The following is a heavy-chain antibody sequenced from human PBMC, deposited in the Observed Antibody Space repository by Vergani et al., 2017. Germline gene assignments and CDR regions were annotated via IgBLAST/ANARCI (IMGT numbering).Heavy chain of an antibody. Sequence: QFQLQESGPGLVKPSHTLSLTCTDSVGSINSHNYYWSWIRQPAGKGLEWIGRIHTSGSTNDNPSLKSRVTMSEDTSMNQFSLKLSSVTAGDTAVYYCARHLAYCGGDCYPYYYGMDVWGQGTTVTVSS. J-gene: IGHJ6*02. CDR2: IHTSGST. D-gene: IGHD2-21*02. CDR1: VGSINSHNYY. V-gene: IGHV4-61*02. CDR3: ARHLAYCGGDCYPYYYGMDV.